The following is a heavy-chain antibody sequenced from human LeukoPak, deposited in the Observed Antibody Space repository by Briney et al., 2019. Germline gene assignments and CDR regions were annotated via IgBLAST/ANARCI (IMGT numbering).Heavy chain of an antibody. V-gene: IGHV1-46*01. D-gene: IGHD1-26*01. CDR3: ARDWAYLIGTLSNAFDI. CDR1: GYTFTSYY. Sequence: GASVKVSCKTSGYTFTSYYIHWVRQAPGQGLEWMGIINPNGGSTSCAQKFQGRVTMTRDMSTSTVYMELSSLTSEDTAVYYCARDWAYLIGTLSNAFDIWGQGTMVTVSS. J-gene: IGHJ3*02. CDR2: INPNGGST.